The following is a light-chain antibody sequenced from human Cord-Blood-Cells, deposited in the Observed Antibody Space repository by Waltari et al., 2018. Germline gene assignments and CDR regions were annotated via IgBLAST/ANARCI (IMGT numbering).Light chain of an antibody. V-gene: IGKV1-39*01. CDR1: QSISSY. Sequence: DIQMTQSPSSLSASVGDRVPITCRASQSISSYLNWYQQKPGKAPKLLIYAASSLQSGVPSRFSGSGSGTDFTLTISSLQPEDFAPYYCQQSYSTPWTFGQGTKVEIK. CDR3: QQSYSTPWT. CDR2: AAS. J-gene: IGKJ1*01.